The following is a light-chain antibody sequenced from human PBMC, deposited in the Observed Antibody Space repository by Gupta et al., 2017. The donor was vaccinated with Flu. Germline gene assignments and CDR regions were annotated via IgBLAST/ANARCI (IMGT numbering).Light chain of an antibody. CDR1: QSVNYY. V-gene: IGKV3-11*01. CDR3: QQRNDLFT. CDR2: DAP. J-gene: IGKJ4*01. Sequence: IVLTQSPATLSLSPGDRATLSCRASQSVNYYLAWYQQRPGQAPRLLIYDAPKRATGVPVRFSGSRSGXDFTLTXSSLQPEDFAIYSCQQRNDLFTFGXATKLEIK.